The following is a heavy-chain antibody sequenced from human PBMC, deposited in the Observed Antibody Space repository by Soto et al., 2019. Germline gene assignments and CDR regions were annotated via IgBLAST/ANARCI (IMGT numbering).Heavy chain of an antibody. J-gene: IGHJ6*02. CDR1: GYRFSSYW. CDR2: IYPGDSDM. CDR3: ARQGSNGAYYYYVMDV. V-gene: IGHV5-51*01. Sequence: RGASLKISCPGSGYRFSSYWIAWGRQMPGKGLEWMGIIYPGDSDMIYSPSFQGQVTFSVDKSTSTAYLQWSSLKAADTAMYYCARQGSNGAYYYYVMDVWGQGTTVTVSS. D-gene: IGHD2-8*01.